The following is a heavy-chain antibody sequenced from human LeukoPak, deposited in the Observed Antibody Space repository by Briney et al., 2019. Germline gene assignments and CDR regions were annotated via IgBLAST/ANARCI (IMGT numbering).Heavy chain of an antibody. CDR2: VNPNSGNT. D-gene: IGHD3-9*01. V-gene: IGHV1-8*01. J-gene: IGHJ4*02. CDR1: GYTFTSYD. Sequence: ASVKASCKASGYTFTSYDINWVRQATGQGLEWMGWVNPNSGNTGYAQKFQGRVTMTRNTSISTAYMELSSLRSEDTAVYYCARRPSKYYDILTGYYRSEFDYWGQGTLVTVSS. CDR3: ARRPSKYYDILTGYYRSEFDY.